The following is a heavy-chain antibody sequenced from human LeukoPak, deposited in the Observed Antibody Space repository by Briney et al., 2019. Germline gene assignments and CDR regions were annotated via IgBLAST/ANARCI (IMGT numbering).Heavy chain of an antibody. D-gene: IGHD3-10*01. J-gene: IGHJ4*02. CDR3: ARDGYGSGSTDY. CDR2: ISSSSSYI. CDR1: GFTFSSYS. Sequence: GGSLRLSCAASGFTFSSYSMNWVRQAPGKGLEWVSSISSSSSYIHYGDSVKGRFTISRDNAKNSLYLQMNSLRAEDTAVYYCARDGYGSGSTDYWGQGTLVTVSS. V-gene: IGHV3-21*01.